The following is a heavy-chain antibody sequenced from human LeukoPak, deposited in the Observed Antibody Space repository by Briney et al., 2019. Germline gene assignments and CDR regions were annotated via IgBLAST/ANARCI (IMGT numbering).Heavy chain of an antibody. J-gene: IGHJ6*02. CDR3: AKDRDFGDPYYYYGMDV. CDR2: ISGGGGNT. Sequence: TGGSLRLSCAASGFTFSRYGMTWVRQAPGKGLEWVSGISGGGGNTYYADSVKGRLTISRDNSKNTLYLQMNSLTAEDTAVYYCAKDRDFGDPYYYYGMDVWGQGTTVTVSS. V-gene: IGHV3-23*01. CDR1: GFTFSRYG. D-gene: IGHD4-17*01.